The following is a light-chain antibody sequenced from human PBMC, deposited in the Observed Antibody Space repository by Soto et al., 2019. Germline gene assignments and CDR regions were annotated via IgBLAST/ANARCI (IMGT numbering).Light chain of an antibody. CDR2: AAS. J-gene: IGKJ4*01. V-gene: IGKV1-9*01. CDR1: QGISSY. Sequence: IQLTQYPSFLSASVGDRVTITCRASQGISSYLAWYQQKPGKAPKLLIYAASTLQSGVPSRFSGSGSGTEFTRTISSLQPEDFETYYCQQLNSYLALTFGGGTKVDIK. CDR3: QQLNSYLALT.